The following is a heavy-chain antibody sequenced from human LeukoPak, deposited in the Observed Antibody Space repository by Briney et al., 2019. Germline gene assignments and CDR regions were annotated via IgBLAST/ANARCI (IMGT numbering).Heavy chain of an antibody. CDR2: IYYSGST. Sequence: PSETLSLTCTVSGGSISSYYWSWIRQSPGKGLEWIGYIYYSGSTNYNPSLKSRVTISVDTSKNQLSLKLSSVTAADTAVYYCARDLLRASWFDPWGQGTLVTVSS. CDR3: ARDLLRASWFDP. V-gene: IGHV4-59*01. J-gene: IGHJ5*02. CDR1: GGSISSYY.